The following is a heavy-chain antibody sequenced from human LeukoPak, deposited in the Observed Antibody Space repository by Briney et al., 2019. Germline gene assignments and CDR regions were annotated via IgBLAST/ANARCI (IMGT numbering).Heavy chain of an antibody. CDR2: IRSKGNNYAT. CDR1: GFNFSGSA. D-gene: IGHD1-26*01. CDR3: SRPGSYSTDDAFDI. J-gene: IGHJ3*02. V-gene: IGHV3-73*01. Sequence: GGSLKLSCAASGFNFSGSAVHGVRQASGKGLEWVGHIRSKGNNYATAYTASVKGRFTISRDDSKSTAHLQMNSLKTEDTAVYYCSRPGSYSTDDAFDIWGQGTMVTVSS.